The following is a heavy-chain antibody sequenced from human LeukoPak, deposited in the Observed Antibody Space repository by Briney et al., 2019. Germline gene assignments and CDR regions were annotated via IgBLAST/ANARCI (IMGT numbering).Heavy chain of an antibody. CDR1: GGTFSSYA. V-gene: IGHV1-69*06. D-gene: IGHD3-10*01. CDR3: ARLMVYYFDY. CDR2: IIPIFGTA. J-gene: IGHJ4*02. Sequence: SVKVSCKASGGTFSSYAISWVRQAPGQGLEWMGGIIPIFGTANYAQKFQGRVAITADKSTSTAYMELSSLRSEDTAVYYCARLMVYYFDYWGQGTLVTVSS.